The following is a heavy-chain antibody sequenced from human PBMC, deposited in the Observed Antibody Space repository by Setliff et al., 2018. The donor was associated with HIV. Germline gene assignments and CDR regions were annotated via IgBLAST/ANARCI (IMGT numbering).Heavy chain of an antibody. CDR1: GFSFSGAW. D-gene: IGHD2-15*01. CDR2: IKSGGTA. CDR3: TADLPDSAPYCFDY. Sequence: GGSLRLSCAASGFSFSGAWMRWVRQAPGKGLEWVAQIKSGGTADYAAPVKGRFTISRDDSNNVVSLQMDSLKTEDTAVYYCTADLPDSAPYCFDYWGQGALVTVSS. J-gene: IGHJ4*02. V-gene: IGHV3-15*01.